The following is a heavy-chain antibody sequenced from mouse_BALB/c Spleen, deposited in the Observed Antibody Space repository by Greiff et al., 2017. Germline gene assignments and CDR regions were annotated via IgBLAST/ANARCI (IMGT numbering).Heavy chain of an antibody. J-gene: IGHJ4*01. CDR3: AREGGDYYAMDY. V-gene: IGHV5-9-4*01. Sequence: DVHLVESGGGLVKPGGSLKLSCAASGFTFSSYAMSWVRQSPEKRLEWVAEISSGGSYTYYPDTVTGRFTISRDNAKNTLYLDMSSLRSEDTAIYYCAREGGDYYAMDYWGQGTSVTVSS. CDR2: ISSGGSYT. CDR1: GFTFSSYA.